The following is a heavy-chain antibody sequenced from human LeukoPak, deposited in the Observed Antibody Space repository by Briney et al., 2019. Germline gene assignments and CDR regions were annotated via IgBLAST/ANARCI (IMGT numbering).Heavy chain of an antibody. D-gene: IGHD3-9*01. CDR3: ARKARDFDWLLSRDYFDY. Sequence: SETLSLTCAVYGGSFSGYYWSWIRQPPGKGLEWIGEINHSGSTNYNPSLKSRVTISVDTSKNQFSLKLSSVTAADTAVYYCARKARDFDWLLSRDYFDYWGQGTLVTVSS. J-gene: IGHJ4*02. V-gene: IGHV4-34*01. CDR2: INHSGST. CDR1: GGSFSGYY.